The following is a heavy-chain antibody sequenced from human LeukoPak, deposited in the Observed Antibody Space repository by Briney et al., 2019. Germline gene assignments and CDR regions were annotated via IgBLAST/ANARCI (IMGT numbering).Heavy chain of an antibody. CDR3: ARAPKPYCSGGSCYCGY. Sequence: GGSLRLSCAASGFTFSSYAMHWVRQAPGKGLEYVSAISSNGGSTYYANSVKGRFTISRDNSKNTLYLQMGSLRAEDMAVYYCARAPKPYCSGGSCYCGYWGQGTLVTVSS. J-gene: IGHJ4*02. CDR1: GFTFSSYA. CDR2: ISSNGGST. D-gene: IGHD2-15*01. V-gene: IGHV3-64*01.